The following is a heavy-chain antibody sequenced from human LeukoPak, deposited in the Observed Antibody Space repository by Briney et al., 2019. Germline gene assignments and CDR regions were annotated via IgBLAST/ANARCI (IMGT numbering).Heavy chain of an antibody. J-gene: IGHJ3*02. D-gene: IGHD2-15*01. Sequence: GGSLRLSCAASGFTFSSYAMSWVRQAPGKGLEWVAMISYDGSNKYYADSVKGRFTISRDNCKNTLYLQMSSLRVEDTAVYYGAKTSVCSGGSCYYDGIDIWGQGTMVTVSS. CDR3: AKTSVCSGGSCYYDGIDI. V-gene: IGHV3-30*18. CDR1: GFTFSSYA. CDR2: ISYDGSNK.